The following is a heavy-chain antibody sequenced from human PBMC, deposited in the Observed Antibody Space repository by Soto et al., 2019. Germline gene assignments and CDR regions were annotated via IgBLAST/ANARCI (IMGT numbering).Heavy chain of an antibody. CDR1: GFTFSGYS. V-gene: IGHV3-48*02. J-gene: IGHJ5*01. CDR2: ISGGRVPV. Sequence: PGGSLRLSCKASGFTFSGYSMDWVRQAPGKGLEGIAYISGGRVPVYYADSVKGRFTISRDNAKNSLYLQMTHLSDEDTAIYYCVRGRAHYWYDFLGQAGLVNVSS. CDR3: VRGRAHYWYDF.